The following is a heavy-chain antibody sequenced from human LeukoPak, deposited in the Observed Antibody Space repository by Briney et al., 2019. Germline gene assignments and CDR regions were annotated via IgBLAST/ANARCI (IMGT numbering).Heavy chain of an antibody. CDR2: INWSGGST. D-gene: IGHD5-12*01. Sequence: GGSLRLSCAASGFTFDDYGIRWVRQAPGKGLEWVSSINWSGGSTDYGDSVKGRFTISRDNAKNSLYLQMNSLRAEDTAVYYCARLVRRLQRLNIGRDSDYATGYYLDSWGQGTLVTVSS. J-gene: IGHJ4*02. CDR3: ARLVRRLQRLNIGRDSDYATGYYLDS. V-gene: IGHV3-20*04. CDR1: GFTFDDYG.